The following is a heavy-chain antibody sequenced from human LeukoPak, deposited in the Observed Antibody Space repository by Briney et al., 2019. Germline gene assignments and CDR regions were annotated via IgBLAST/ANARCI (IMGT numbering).Heavy chain of an antibody. J-gene: IGHJ5*02. Sequence: SETLSLTCTVSGGSISSGSYYWSWIRQPAGKGLEWIGRIHISGSTNYNPSLKSRVTISVDTSKNQFSLKLNSVTAADTAVYYCARRGGSGSSHWFDPWGQGTLVTVSS. D-gene: IGHD6-6*01. V-gene: IGHV4-61*02. CDR1: GGSISSGSYY. CDR3: ARRGGSGSSHWFDP. CDR2: IHISGST.